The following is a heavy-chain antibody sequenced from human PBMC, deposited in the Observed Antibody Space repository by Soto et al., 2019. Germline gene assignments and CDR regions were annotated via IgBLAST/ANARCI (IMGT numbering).Heavy chain of an antibody. CDR2: ISAYNGNT. Sequence: GASVKVYCKASGYTFTSYGISWVRQAPGQGLEWMGWISAYNGNTNYAQKLQGRVTMTTDTSTSTAYMELRSLRSDDTAVYYCARDPRVYCSSTSCYFPSYYYYGMDVWGQGTTVTVS. D-gene: IGHD2-2*01. CDR1: GYTFTSYG. CDR3: ARDPRVYCSSTSCYFPSYYYYGMDV. J-gene: IGHJ6*02. V-gene: IGHV1-18*04.